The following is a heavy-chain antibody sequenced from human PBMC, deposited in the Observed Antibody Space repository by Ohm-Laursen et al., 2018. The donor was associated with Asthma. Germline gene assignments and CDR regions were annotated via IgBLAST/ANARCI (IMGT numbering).Heavy chain of an antibody. D-gene: IGHD3-22*01. CDR1: GFTFSSYA. V-gene: IGHV3-30-3*01. CDR2: ISYDGSNK. CDR3: ARTDYYDSSGYFDY. J-gene: IGHJ4*02. Sequence: SLRLSCAASGFTFSSYAMHWVRQAPGKGLEWVAVISYDGSNKYYADSVKGRFTISRDNSKNTLYLQMNSLRAEDTAVYYCARTDYYDSSGYFDYWGQGTLVTVSS.